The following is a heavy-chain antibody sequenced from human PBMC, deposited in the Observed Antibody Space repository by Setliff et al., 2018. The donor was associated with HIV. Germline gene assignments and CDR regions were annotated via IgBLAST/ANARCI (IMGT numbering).Heavy chain of an antibody. J-gene: IGHJ6*03. CDR2: IGAAGYPT. CDR3: ARDQWGYRYGYYYYYHMDV. Sequence: GGSLRLSCAASGFTFSNYAMGWVRQGPGKGLEWVSTIGAAGYPTHYADSVKGRFTIPRDNSKNTLYLQMNSLRAEDTAVYYCARDQWGYRYGYYYYYHMDVWGKGTTVTVSS. D-gene: IGHD5-18*01. CDR1: GFTFSNYA. V-gene: IGHV3-23*01.